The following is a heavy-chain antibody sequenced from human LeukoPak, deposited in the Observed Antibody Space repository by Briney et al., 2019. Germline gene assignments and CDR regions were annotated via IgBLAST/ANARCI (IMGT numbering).Heavy chain of an antibody. CDR3: AKDRGYSGYDEFDY. CDR2: ISWNSGSI. J-gene: IGHJ4*02. Sequence: GGSLRLSCAASGFTFDDYAMHWVRQAPGKGLEWVSGISWNSGSIGYADSVKGRFTISRDNAKNSLYLQMNSLRAEDTALYYCAKDRGYSGYDEFDYWGQGTLVTVSS. CDR1: GFTFDDYA. V-gene: IGHV3-9*01. D-gene: IGHD5-12*01.